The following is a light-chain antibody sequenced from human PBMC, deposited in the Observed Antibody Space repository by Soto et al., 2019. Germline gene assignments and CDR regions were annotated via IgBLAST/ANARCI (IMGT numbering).Light chain of an antibody. Sequence: DIQMTQSPSTLSASVGDRVTTTCRASQSISRSLAWYQQKPGKAPNLLIYDASSLESGVPSRFSGSGFGTEFTLTISSLQPDDFATYYCQQYNSYLLTFGPGTKVDIK. V-gene: IGKV1-5*01. CDR3: QQYNSYLLT. CDR2: DAS. CDR1: QSISRS. J-gene: IGKJ3*01.